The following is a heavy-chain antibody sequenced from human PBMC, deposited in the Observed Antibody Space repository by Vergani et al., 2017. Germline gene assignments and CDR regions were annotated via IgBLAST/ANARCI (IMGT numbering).Heavy chain of an antibody. Sequence: QVQLVESGGGVVQPGGSLRLSCIASGFTFRIYGMHWVRQAPGKGLEWVAFIRYDGTKRFYGDSVKGRFTISRDNSQTTVFLQMNSPRADDSAVYYCTKAGQYDSDNFHDSWGQGALVTVAS. CDR1: GFTFRIYG. CDR3: TKAGQYDSDNFHDS. V-gene: IGHV3-30*02. CDR2: IRYDGTKR. D-gene: IGHD3-22*01. J-gene: IGHJ1*01.